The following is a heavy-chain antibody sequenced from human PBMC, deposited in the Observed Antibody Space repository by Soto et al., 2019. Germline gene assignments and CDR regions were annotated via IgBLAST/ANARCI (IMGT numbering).Heavy chain of an antibody. J-gene: IGHJ6*03. CDR1: GDSISSYY. Sequence: SETLSLTCSVSGDSISSYYWSWIRQPPGKGQEWIGYIYYSGSTNYNPSLKSRVTISVDTSKNQFSLKLSSVTAADTAVYFCALCPATSANYYYYYLDVWGKGTTVTVSS. D-gene: IGHD6-25*01. V-gene: IGHV4-59*01. CDR2: IYYSGST. CDR3: ALCPATSANYYYYYLDV.